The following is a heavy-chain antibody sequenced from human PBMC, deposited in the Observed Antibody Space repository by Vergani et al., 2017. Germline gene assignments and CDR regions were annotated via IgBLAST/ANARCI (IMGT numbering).Heavy chain of an antibody. V-gene: IGHV3-49*04. Sequence: EVQLVESGGGLEQPGRSLRLFCRASGLTFTDYGISWVRQAPGKGLEWVGFVRNKEDGGTPEHAASVKGRFTISRDDSKAIAYLQMNSLKTEDTAVYYCTTGFPGSSWSTYWGQGTLVTVSS. CDR1: GLTFTDYG. J-gene: IGHJ4*01. D-gene: IGHD6-13*01. CDR2: VRNKEDGGTP. CDR3: TTGFPGSSWSTY.